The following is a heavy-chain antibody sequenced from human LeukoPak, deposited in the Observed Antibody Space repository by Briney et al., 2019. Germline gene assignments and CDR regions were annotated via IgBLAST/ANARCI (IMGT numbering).Heavy chain of an antibody. J-gene: IGHJ4*02. CDR3: AKRDY. CDR1: GFTFSSYG. CDR2: ISSSSSTI. Sequence: GGSLRLSCAASGFTFSSYGMTWVRQAPGKGLEWVSYISSSSSTIYYADSVKGRFTNSRDNSKNTLYLQMNSLRAEDTAVYYCAKRDYWGQGTLVTVSS. V-gene: IGHV3-48*01.